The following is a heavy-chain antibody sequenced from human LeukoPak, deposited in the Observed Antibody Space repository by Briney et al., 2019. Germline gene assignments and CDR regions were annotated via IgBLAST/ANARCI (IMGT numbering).Heavy chain of an antibody. D-gene: IGHD3-10*01. CDR1: GFTVSSNY. J-gene: IGHJ5*02. V-gene: IGHV3-66*01. CDR2: IYSCGST. Sequence: PGGSLRLSCAASGFTVSSNYMSWVRQAPGKGLEWVSVIYSCGSTYYADSVKGRFTISRDNSKNTLYFQMNSLRAEDTAVYYCAKDRAFLWFGDLWGQGTRVTVSS. CDR3: AKDRAFLWFGDL.